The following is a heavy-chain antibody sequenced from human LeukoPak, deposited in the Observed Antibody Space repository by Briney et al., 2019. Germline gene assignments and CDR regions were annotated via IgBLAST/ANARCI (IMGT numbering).Heavy chain of an antibody. CDR2: IYYSGST. CDR3: ARPLYDSSGYYGN. Sequence: PSETLSLTCTVSGGSISSSSYYWGWIRQPPGKGLEWIGSIYYSGSTYYNPSLKSRVTISVDTSKNQFSLKLSSVTAADTAVDYCARPLYDSSGYYGNWGQGTLVTVSS. J-gene: IGHJ4*02. D-gene: IGHD3-22*01. V-gene: IGHV4-39*01. CDR1: GGSISSSSYY.